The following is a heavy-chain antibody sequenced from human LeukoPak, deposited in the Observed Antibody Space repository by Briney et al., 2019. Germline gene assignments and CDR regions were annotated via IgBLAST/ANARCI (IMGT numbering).Heavy chain of an antibody. CDR3: AKDSSLGSSWYRNYYGTDV. V-gene: IGHV3-23*01. J-gene: IGHJ6*04. Sequence: GGSLRLSCAASGFTFSSYAMSWVRQAPGKGLEWVSAISGSGGSTYYADSVKGRFTISRDNSKNTLYLQMNSLRAEDTAVYYCAKDSSLGSSWYRNYYGTDVWGKGTTVTVSS. D-gene: IGHD6-13*01. CDR2: ISGSGGST. CDR1: GFTFSSYA.